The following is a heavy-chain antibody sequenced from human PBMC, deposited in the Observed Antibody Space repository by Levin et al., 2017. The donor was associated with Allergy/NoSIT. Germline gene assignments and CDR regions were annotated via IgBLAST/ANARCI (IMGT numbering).Heavy chain of an antibody. Sequence: PGGSLRLSCTASGLSFPDYGVHWVRQAPDKGLEWVAIITSDGSHKYYADSVRGRFTISRDNSRNTLYLEMNSLRVEDTAVYFCAALGYFDYWGLGTLVTVSS. V-gene: IGHV3-30*05. CDR2: ITSDGSHK. D-gene: IGHD3-16*01. CDR1: GLSFPDYG. CDR3: AALGYFDY. J-gene: IGHJ4*02.